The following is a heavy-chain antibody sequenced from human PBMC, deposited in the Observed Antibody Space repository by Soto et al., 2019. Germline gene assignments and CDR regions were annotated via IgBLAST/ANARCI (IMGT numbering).Heavy chain of an antibody. CDR2: INHSGST. Sequence: SETLSLTCAVYGGSFSGYYWSWIRQPPGKGLEWIGEINHSGSTNYNPSLKSRVTISVDTSKNQCSLKLSSVTAADTAVYYCARGRQRGAGSYRDYFDNWGQGTLVTVSS. D-gene: IGHD3-10*01. CDR3: ARGRQRGAGSYRDYFDN. V-gene: IGHV4-34*01. CDR1: GGSFSGYY. J-gene: IGHJ4*02.